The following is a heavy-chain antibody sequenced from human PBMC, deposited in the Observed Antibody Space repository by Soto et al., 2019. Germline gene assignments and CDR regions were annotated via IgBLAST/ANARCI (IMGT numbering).Heavy chain of an antibody. Sequence: QVQLQESGPGLVKPSQTLSLTCTVSGGSISTGGYYWSWIRQHPGKGLEWIGYIYNNATTYYNPSPKSRVTISVDTSKNQFSLKLSSVTVADTAVYYCARDPAPWGQGALVTVSS. CDR2: IYNNATT. CDR1: GGSISTGGYY. J-gene: IGHJ5*02. CDR3: ARDPAP. V-gene: IGHV4-31*03.